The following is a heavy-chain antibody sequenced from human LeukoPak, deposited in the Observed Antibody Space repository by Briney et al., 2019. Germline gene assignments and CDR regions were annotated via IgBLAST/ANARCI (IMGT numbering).Heavy chain of an antibody. CDR3: AKDLQYDSSVYDY. V-gene: IGHV3-23*01. CDR1: GFTITTYA. Sequence: HPGGSLTLSCAASGFTITTYAMTWVRQAPGKGLEWVSAISVSGGSTYFADSVKGRFTISRDNSKNTLYLQMNSLRAEDTALYYCAKDLQYDSSVYDYWGQGTLVTVSS. CDR2: ISVSGGST. D-gene: IGHD6-13*01. J-gene: IGHJ4*02.